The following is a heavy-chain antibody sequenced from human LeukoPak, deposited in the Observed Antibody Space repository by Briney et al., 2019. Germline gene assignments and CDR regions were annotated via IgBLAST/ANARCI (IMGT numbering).Heavy chain of an antibody. CDR1: GYTFTSYG. D-gene: IGHD6-13*01. Sequence: ASVKVSCKVSGYTFTSYGISWVRQAPGQGLEWMGWISAYNGNTNYAQKLQGRVTMTTDTSTSTAYMELRSLRSDDTAVYYCARDSSSIAAAGSFDYWGQGTLVTVSS. V-gene: IGHV1-18*01. CDR2: ISAYNGNT. CDR3: ARDSSSIAAAGSFDY. J-gene: IGHJ4*02.